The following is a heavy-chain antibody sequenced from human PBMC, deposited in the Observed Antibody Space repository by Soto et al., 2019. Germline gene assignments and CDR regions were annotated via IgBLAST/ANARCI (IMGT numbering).Heavy chain of an antibody. V-gene: IGHV3-11*01. Sequence: VQLVESGGGLVKPGGSLRLSCAASGFTFNDYYMTWIRQAPGKGLEWISYISISGSNIHYADSVKGRFTSTRDNAKKSLYLQMDSLRAEDTAVYFCARGWRYDFWSGYFELWGQGALVTVSS. D-gene: IGHD3-3*01. CDR1: GFTFNDYY. CDR3: ARGWRYDFWSGYFEL. J-gene: IGHJ4*02. CDR2: ISISGSNI.